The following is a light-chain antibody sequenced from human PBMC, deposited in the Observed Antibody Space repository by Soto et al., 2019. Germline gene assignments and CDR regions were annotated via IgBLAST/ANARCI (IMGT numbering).Light chain of an antibody. CDR1: QSFSSN. V-gene: IGKV3-15*01. CDR3: QQYYNWPLT. J-gene: IGKJ4*01. CDR2: GTS. Sequence: MTQSTAYLSVSPRERATLYSRDSQSFSSNVAWYQQKPGQAPRLLIYGTSTRVTGIPARFSGSGSGTEFTLTISSLQSEDFAVYYCQQYYNWPLTLGGGTKVDSK.